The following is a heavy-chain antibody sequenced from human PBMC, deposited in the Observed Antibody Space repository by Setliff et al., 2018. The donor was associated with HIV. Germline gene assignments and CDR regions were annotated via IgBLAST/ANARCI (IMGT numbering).Heavy chain of an antibody. CDR3: ARQLSNSLDF. CDR1: GYSFTDYF. J-gene: IGHJ4*02. D-gene: IGHD7-27*01. Sequence: ASVKVSCKASGYSFTDYFMHWVRQAPGQGLEWMGWISPNNGDKNIPQSFQGRVTRTRDTSINTAYMELSGLRSDDTAMYYCARQLSNSLDFWGQGALVTVSS. V-gene: IGHV1-2*02. CDR2: ISPNNGDK.